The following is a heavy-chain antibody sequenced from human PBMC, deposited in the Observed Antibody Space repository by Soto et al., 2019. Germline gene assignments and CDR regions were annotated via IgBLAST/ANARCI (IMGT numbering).Heavy chain of an antibody. CDR2: IIPVFRTP. D-gene: IGHD5-12*01. Sequence: QVQLVQSGAEVKKPGSSVKVSCKASGGTFNTFAISWVRQAPGQGVEWLGGIIPVFRTPDYEQKFQGRVTIIPDESASTAYMELSSLRAEDTAVYYCARDKERQRLGGKYYYAMDIWGQGTTVTVSS. V-gene: IGHV1-69*05. J-gene: IGHJ6*02. CDR3: ARDKERQRLGGKYYYAMDI. CDR1: GGTFNTFA.